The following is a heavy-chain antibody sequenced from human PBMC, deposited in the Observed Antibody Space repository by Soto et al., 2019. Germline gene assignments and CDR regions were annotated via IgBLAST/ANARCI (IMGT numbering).Heavy chain of an antibody. CDR1: GGSISSYY. Sequence: SETLSLTCTVSGGSISSYYWSWIRQPSGKGLEWIGYIYYSGSTNYNPSLKSRVTISVDTSKNQFSLKLSSVTAADTAVYYCARDSPFEPYGTDVWGQGTTVTVSS. CDR2: IYYSGST. CDR3: ARDSPFEPYGTDV. J-gene: IGHJ6*02. D-gene: IGHD3-9*01. V-gene: IGHV4-59*01.